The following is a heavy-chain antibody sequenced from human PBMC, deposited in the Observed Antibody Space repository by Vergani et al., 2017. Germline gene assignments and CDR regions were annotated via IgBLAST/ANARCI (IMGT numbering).Heavy chain of an antibody. D-gene: IGHD2-15*01. Sequence: EVQLLESGGDLVQPGGSLRLSCAASGFTFIMHAMSWVRQAPGKGLEWVSTLSASDRRTHYADSVKGRFSISRDNSKNTLFLHMNSLRPEDTAVYYCATAGAAYCRGASCYDFFEYWGQGTLVTVAS. V-gene: IGHV3-23*01. CDR1: GFTFIMHA. CDR2: LSASDRRT. CDR3: ATAGAAYCRGASCYDFFEY. J-gene: IGHJ4*02.